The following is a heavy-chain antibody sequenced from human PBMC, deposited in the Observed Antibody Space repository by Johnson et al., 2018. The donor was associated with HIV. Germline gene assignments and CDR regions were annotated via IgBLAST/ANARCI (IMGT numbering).Heavy chain of an antibody. CDR3: TTDELSWLVVYADAFDI. J-gene: IGHJ3*02. Sequence: QVQLVESGGGVVQPGRSLRLSCAASGFTFSSYAMHWVRQAPGKGLEWVAVISYHGSTKYYADSVQGRVTISRDKSKNTLYLQMNSLNTEDTAVYYCTTDELSWLVVYADAFDIWGQGTMVTVSS. CDR2: ISYHGSTK. V-gene: IGHV3-30*04. D-gene: IGHD2-8*02. CDR1: GFTFSSYA.